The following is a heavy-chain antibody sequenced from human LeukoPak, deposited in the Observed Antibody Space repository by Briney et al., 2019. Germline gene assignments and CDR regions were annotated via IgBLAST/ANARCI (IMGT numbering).Heavy chain of an antibody. V-gene: IGHV1-8*02. D-gene: IGHD3-10*01. CDR3: ARGEYYGSGSWGY. J-gene: IGHJ4*02. CDR2: MNPNSGYA. CDR1: GYSFIIYD. Sequence: ASVTVSCKSSGYSFIIYDINWVRQAPGQGLEWMGWMNPNSGYAGFAQKFQGRVTSTRDTSTGTAYLELSSLRSEDTAVYFCARGEYYGSGSWGYWGQGTLVTVSS.